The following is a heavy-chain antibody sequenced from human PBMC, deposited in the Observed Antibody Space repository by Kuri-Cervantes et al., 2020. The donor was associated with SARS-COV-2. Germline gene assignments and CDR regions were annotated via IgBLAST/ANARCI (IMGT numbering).Heavy chain of an antibody. CDR1: GYSFTSYW. J-gene: IGHJ6*02. CDR2: IYPGDSDT. Sequence: GGSLTLSCKGSGYSFTSYWIGWVRQMPGKGLEWMGIIYPGDSDTRYSPSFQGQVTISADKSISTAYLQWSSLKASDAAMYYCARSGRGYYYGMDVWGQGTTVTVSS. D-gene: IGHD3-10*01. V-gene: IGHV5-51*01. CDR3: ARSGRGYYYGMDV.